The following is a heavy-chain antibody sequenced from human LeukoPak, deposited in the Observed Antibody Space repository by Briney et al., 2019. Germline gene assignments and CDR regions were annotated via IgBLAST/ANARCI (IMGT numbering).Heavy chain of an antibody. J-gene: IGHJ4*02. CDR1: GGSFSGYY. CDR2: INHSGST. V-gene: IGHV4-34*01. CDR3: AREDQDQPFDY. D-gene: IGHD2-15*01. Sequence: SETLSLTCAVYGGSFSGYYWSWIRQPPGKGLEWIGEINHSGSTNYNPSLKSRVTISVDTSKNQFSLKLSSVTAADTAVYYCAREDQDQPFDYRGQGTLVTVSS.